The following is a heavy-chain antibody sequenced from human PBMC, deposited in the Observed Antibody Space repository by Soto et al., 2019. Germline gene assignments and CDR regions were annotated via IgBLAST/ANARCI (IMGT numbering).Heavy chain of an antibody. CDR2: ISGSGGST. CDR3: AKVDAILTGHYYYGMDV. CDR1: GFTFSSYA. J-gene: IGHJ6*02. Sequence: EVQLLESGGGLVQPGGSLRLSCAASGFTFSSYAMSWVRQAPGKGLEWVSAISGSGGSTYYADSVKGRLTISRDNSKNTLYLKRNSLRAEDTAVYYCAKVDAILTGHYYYGMDVWGQGTTVTVSS. D-gene: IGHD3-9*01. V-gene: IGHV3-23*01.